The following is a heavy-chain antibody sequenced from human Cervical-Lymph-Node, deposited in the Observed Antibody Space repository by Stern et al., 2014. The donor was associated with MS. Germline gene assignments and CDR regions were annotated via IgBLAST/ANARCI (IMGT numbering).Heavy chain of an antibody. J-gene: IGHJ4*02. CDR1: GYSLTNTW. V-gene: IGHV5-51*03. Sequence: VQLVQSGAELKKPGESLRISCKGSGYSLTNTWIGWVRQMPGKALEWIGIDCPGGSETRYSPSFQGQVTISADKSINTAYLQWSSLKASDTAMYYCARGRGIALRPDYWGQGTLVTVSS. CDR2: DCPGGSET. CDR3: ARGRGIALRPDY. D-gene: IGHD6-13*01.